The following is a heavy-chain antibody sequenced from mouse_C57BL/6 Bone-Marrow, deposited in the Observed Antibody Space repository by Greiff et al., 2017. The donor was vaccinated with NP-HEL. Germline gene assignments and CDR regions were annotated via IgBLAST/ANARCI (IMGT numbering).Heavy chain of an antibody. CDR1: GYTFTDYY. V-gene: IGHV1-26*01. J-gene: IGHJ3*01. D-gene: IGHD2-2*01. Sequence: EVQLQQSGPELVKPGASVKISCKASGYTFTDYYMNWVKQSHGKSLEWIGDINPNNGGTSYNQKFKGKATLTVDKSSSTAYMELRSLTSEDSAVYYCARSHYYGYDGFAYWGQGTLVTVSA. CDR2: INPNNGGT. CDR3: ARSHYYGYDGFAY.